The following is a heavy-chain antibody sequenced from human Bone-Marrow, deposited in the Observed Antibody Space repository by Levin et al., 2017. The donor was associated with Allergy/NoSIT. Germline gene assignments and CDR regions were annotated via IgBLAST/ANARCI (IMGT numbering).Heavy chain of an antibody. Sequence: PSETLSLTCAVFGGSFSEYSWTWIRQTPGKGLEWIGEVIHGGSTHYNPSLKGRVTISVDTSKNQVSLKVTSVTAADTAVYYCARGRGIAVLPGAIEDIYLDSWGPGSLVAVSS. V-gene: IGHV4-34*01. CDR2: VIHGGST. CDR1: GGSFSEYS. J-gene: IGHJ5*01. D-gene: IGHD2-2*02. CDR3: ARGRGIAVLPGAIEDIYLDS.